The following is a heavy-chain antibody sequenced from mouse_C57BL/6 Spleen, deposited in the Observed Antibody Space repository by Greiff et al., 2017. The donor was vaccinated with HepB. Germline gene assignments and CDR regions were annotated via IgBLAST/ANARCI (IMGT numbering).Heavy chain of an antibody. CDR1: GYTFTSYT. J-gene: IGHJ2*01. V-gene: IGHV1-4*01. Sequence: VKLMESGAELARPGASVKMSCKASGYTFTSYTMHWVKQRPGQGLEWIGYINPSSGYTKYNQKFKDKATLTADKSSSTAYMQLSSLTSEDSAVYYCARWRAQATGWGQGTTLTVSS. D-gene: IGHD3-2*02. CDR2: INPSSGYT. CDR3: ARWRAQATG.